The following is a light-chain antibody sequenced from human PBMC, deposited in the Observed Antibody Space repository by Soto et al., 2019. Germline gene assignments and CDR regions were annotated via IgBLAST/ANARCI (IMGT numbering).Light chain of an antibody. CDR2: EVT. CDR1: SSDVGGYNY. Sequence: QSALTQPPSASGSPGQSVTSSCTGTSSDVGGYNYVSWYQLHPGKAPKLLLYEVTKRPSGVPDRFSGAKSGNTASLTVSGLQAEDEAAYYCSSYAGISSWVVFGGWTKLTVL. CDR3: SSYAGISSWVV. J-gene: IGLJ2*01. V-gene: IGLV2-8*01.